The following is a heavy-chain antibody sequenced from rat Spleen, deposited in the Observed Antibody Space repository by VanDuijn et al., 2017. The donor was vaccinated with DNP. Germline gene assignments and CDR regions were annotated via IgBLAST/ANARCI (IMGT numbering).Heavy chain of an antibody. CDR3: AKGPNYGGYSDYFDY. Sequence: EVQLVESGGGPVQPGRSLKLSCVASGFIFSNYWMTWIRQAPGKGLEWIGQIKKDSSTINYTPSLKDKFTISRDNAQNTLYLQMNKLGSEDTATYYCAKGPNYGGYSDYFDYWGQGVMVTVSS. CDR2: IKKDSSTI. V-gene: IGHV4-2*01. D-gene: IGHD1-11*01. J-gene: IGHJ2*01. CDR1: GFIFSNYW.